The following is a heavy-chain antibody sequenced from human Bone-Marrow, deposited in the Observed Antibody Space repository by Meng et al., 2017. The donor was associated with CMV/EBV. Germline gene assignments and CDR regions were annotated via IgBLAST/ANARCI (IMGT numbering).Heavy chain of an antibody. V-gene: IGHV5-51*01. CDR2: IYAGDSNT. CDR1: GYSFTNYW. J-gene: IGHJ4*02. CDR3: ARHGNYFDRNPLLA. Sequence: GGSLRLSCKGSGYSFTNYWIAWVRQMPGKGLEWMGIIYAGDSNTRYSPSFQGQVTISADKSITTAYLQWSSLKASDTAMYYCARHGNYFDRNPLLAWGQGTLVTVSS. D-gene: IGHD3-22*01.